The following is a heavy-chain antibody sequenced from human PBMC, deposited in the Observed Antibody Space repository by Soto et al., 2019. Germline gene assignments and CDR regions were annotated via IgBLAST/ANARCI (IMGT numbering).Heavy chain of an antibody. Sequence: SETLSLTCTVSGASISSGGYYWSWIRQPPGKGLEWIGCIYYSGSTYYNPSLKSRVTISVDTSKNQFSLKLSSVTAADTAVYYCARSALAEYYDFWSGYYNNWFDPWGQGTLVTVSS. CDR1: GASISSGGYY. D-gene: IGHD3-3*01. CDR3: ARSALAEYYDFWSGYYNNWFDP. J-gene: IGHJ5*02. CDR2: IYYSGST. V-gene: IGHV4-30-4*02.